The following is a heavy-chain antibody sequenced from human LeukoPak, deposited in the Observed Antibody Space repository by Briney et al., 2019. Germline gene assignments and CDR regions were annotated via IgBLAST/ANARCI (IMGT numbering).Heavy chain of an antibody. CDR1: GLSFSNYA. CDR2: IGGSGGNI. CDR3: AKGGGYEAQYYYCYLDV. Sequence: PGGSLRLSCAASGLSFSNYAMYWVRQAPGKGLEWVSAIGGSGGNIFYTDSVKGRFTISRDNSKNTLYLQMKSLRAEDTAVYYCAKGGGYEAQYYYCYLDVWGKGTTVTISS. V-gene: IGHV3-23*01. D-gene: IGHD5-12*01. J-gene: IGHJ6*03.